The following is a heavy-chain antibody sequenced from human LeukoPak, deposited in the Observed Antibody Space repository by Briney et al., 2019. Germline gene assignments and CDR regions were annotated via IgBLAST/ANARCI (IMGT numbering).Heavy chain of an antibody. CDR1: GYSITSGFY. J-gene: IGHJ4*02. V-gene: IGHV4-38-2*02. Sequence: SETLSLTCTVSGYSITSGFYWGWIRQPPGKGLEWIGSIYHSGRTYYNPSLKSRVTISVDTSKNQFSLKLSSVTAADTAVYYCARFTGYSSSWGQGTLVTVSS. CDR3: ARFTGYSSS. D-gene: IGHD6-13*01. CDR2: IYHSGRT.